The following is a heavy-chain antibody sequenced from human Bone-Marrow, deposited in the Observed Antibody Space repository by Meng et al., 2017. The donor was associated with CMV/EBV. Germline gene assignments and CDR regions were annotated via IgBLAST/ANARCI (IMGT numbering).Heavy chain of an antibody. CDR1: GFTFDDYT. V-gene: IGHV3-43*01. D-gene: IGHD2-15*01. Sequence: GSLKISCAASGFTFDDYTMHWVRQAPGKGLEWVSLISWDGGSTYYADSVKGRFTISRDNSKNSLYLQMNSLRTEDTALYYCAKERGGYCSGGSCYEADYWGQGTLVTVSS. CDR3: AKERGGYCSGGSCYEADY. CDR2: ISWDGGST. J-gene: IGHJ4*02.